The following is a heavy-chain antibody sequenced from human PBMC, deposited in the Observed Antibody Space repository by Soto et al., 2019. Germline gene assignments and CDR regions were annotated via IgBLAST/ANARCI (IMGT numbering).Heavy chain of an antibody. J-gene: IGHJ2*01. V-gene: IGHV4-31*03. CDR1: GGSISSGGYY. Sequence: PSETLSLTCTVSGGSISSGGYYWSWIRQHPGKGLEWIGYIYYSGSTYYNPSLKSRVTISVDTSKNQFSLKLSSVTAADTAVYYCARAVVDGDYLYWYFDLWGRGTLVTVSS. CDR2: IYYSGST. CDR3: ARAVVDGDYLYWYFDL. D-gene: IGHD4-17*01.